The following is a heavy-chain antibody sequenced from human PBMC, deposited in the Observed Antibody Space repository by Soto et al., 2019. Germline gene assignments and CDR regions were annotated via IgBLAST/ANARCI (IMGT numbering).Heavy chain of an antibody. V-gene: IGHV4-34*01. J-gene: IGHJ6*03. D-gene: IGHD3-16*01. CDR3: ARGRGYKYEYRGHASFSVLAV. Sequence: LVPLCLTYAVDGGTFSGYYWSWIRQPPGKGLEWIGEINHSGSTNYNPSLKSRVTISVDTSKNQFSLKLSSVTAADTAVYYCARGRGYKYEYRGHASFSVLAVRGKGSTVPVS. CDR1: GGTFSGYY. CDR2: INHSGST.